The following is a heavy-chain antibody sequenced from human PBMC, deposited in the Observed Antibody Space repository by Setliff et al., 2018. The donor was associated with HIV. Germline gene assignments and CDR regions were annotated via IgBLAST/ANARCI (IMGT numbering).Heavy chain of an antibody. CDR2: ISNSRTTT. Sequence: PGGSLRLSCAASGFTFSDYYMTWIRQAPGKGLEWISYISNSRTTTSYADSVKGRFTISRDNAKNSLYLQMNSLRAEDTAVYYCARDQEWLVEVEGDALHIWGQGTMVTVSS. V-gene: IGHV3-11*01. D-gene: IGHD6-19*01. CDR3: ARDQEWLVEVEGDALHI. CDR1: GFTFSDYY. J-gene: IGHJ3*02.